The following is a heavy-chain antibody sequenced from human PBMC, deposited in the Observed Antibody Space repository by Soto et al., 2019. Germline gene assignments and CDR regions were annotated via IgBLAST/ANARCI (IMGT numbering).Heavy chain of an antibody. J-gene: IGHJ6*03. CDR3: ARHRAADYDFWSGYPTSYYYYYYMDV. CDR1: GGSISSSSYY. Sequence: SETLSLTCTVSGGSISSSSYYWGWIRQPPGKGLEWIGSIYYSGSTYYNPSLKSRVTISVDTSKNQFSLKLSSVTAADTAVYYCARHRAADYDFWSGYPTSYYYYYYMDVWGKGTTVTVS. D-gene: IGHD3-3*01. CDR2: IYYSGST. V-gene: IGHV4-39*01.